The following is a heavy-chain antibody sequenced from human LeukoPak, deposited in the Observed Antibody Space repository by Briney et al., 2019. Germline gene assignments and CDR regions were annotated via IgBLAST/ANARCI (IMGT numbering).Heavy chain of an antibody. CDR1: GFTFSSFA. D-gene: IGHD3-22*01. J-gene: IGHJ4*02. Sequence: GGSLRLSCAASGFTFSSFAMHWVRQAPGKRLEWVAVISFDGSDKYYAEAVKGRFTISRDNSENTVYLQMNSLRAEDTAVHYCARDLDSSGYYYVYWAEGSLVTVSS. CDR3: ARDLDSSGYYYVY. V-gene: IGHV3-30*04. CDR2: ISFDGSDK.